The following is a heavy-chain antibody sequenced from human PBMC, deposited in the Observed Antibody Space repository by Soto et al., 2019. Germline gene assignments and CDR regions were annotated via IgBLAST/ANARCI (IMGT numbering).Heavy chain of an antibody. D-gene: IGHD5-12*01. CDR3: ARGSGAYDYRYYYYGMDV. Sequence: VKVACKASGYPFTGYYMHWVRRAPGQGLEWMGWINPNSGGTSYAQKFQGRVTMTRDTSISTAYMELSRLRSDAAAVYYCARGSGAYDYRYYYYGMDVWGQRTTVTVS. V-gene: IGHV1-2*02. CDR1: GYPFTGYY. CDR2: INPNSGGT. J-gene: IGHJ6*02.